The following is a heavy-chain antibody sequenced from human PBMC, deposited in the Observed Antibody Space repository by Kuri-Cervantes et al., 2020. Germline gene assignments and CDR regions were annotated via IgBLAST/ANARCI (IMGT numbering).Heavy chain of an antibody. J-gene: IGHJ4*02. V-gene: IGHV1-24*01. CDR2: FDPEDGET. Sequence: ASVKVSCKVSGYTLTELSMHWVRQAPGKGLEWMGGFDPEDGETIYAQKFQGRVTMTEDTSTDTAYMQLSSLRSEDTAVYYCAREMRNWGYFDYWGQGTLVTVSS. CDR1: GYTLTELS. D-gene: IGHD7-27*01. CDR3: AREMRNWGYFDY.